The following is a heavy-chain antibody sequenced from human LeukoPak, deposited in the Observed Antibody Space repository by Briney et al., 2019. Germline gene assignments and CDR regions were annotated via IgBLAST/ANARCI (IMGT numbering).Heavy chain of an antibody. D-gene: IGHD2-15*01. CDR2: ISDSGGTT. CDR3: AKVNGYCSGGSCYSTGPYYYHGMDV. Sequence: GGSLRLSCAASGFTFSSYAMSWVRQAPGKGLEWVSDISDSGGTTYYADSVKGRFTVSRDNSKNTLYLQMNSLRAEDTAGYYCAKVNGYCSGGSCYSTGPYYYHGMDVWGKGTTVTVSS. V-gene: IGHV3-23*01. J-gene: IGHJ6*04. CDR1: GFTFSSYA.